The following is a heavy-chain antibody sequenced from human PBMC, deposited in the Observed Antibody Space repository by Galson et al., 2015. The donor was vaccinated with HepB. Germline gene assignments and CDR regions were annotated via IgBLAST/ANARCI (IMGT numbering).Heavy chain of an antibody. V-gene: IGHV5-10-1*01. Sequence: VRHVPGKGLEWIGRIDPIDSYTNYSPSFQGHVSISADQSVSAAYLQWRSLKASDTAIYYCARRRHSSGWYKGAFDFWGQGTVVTVSS. D-gene: IGHD6-13*01. CDR3: ARRRHSSGWYKGAFDF. J-gene: IGHJ3*01. CDR2: IDPIDSYT.